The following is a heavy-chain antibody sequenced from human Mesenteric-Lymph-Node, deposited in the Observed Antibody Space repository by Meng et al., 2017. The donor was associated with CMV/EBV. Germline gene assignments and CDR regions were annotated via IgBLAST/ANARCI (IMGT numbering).Heavy chain of an antibody. J-gene: IGHJ4*02. Sequence: GGSLRLSCAASGFAFSDYVMHWVRQAPGKGLEWVAVISYDGSNKYYADSVKGRFTISRDNSKNTLYLQMNSLRAEDTAVYYCARGVFRYCSSTSCYPFDYWGQGTLVTVSS. V-gene: IGHV3-30*19. D-gene: IGHD2-2*01. CDR1: GFAFSDYV. CDR2: ISYDGSNK. CDR3: ARGVFRYCSSTSCYPFDY.